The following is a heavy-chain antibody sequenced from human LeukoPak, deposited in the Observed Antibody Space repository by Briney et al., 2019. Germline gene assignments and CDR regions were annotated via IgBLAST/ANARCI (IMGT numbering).Heavy chain of an antibody. V-gene: IGHV4-39*01. J-gene: IGHJ4*02. D-gene: IGHD4-17*01. CDR3: ARRPYGDYRYYFDY. Sequence: PSETLSLTCTVSGGSISSSSYYWGWIRQPPGKGLEWIGSIYYSGSTYYNPSLKSRVTISVDTSKNQFSLKLSSVTAADTAVYYCARRPYGDYRYYFDYWGQGTLVTVFS. CDR1: GGSISSSSYY. CDR2: IYYSGST.